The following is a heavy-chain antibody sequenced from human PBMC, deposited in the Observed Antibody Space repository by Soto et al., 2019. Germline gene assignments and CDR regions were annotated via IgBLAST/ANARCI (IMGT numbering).Heavy chain of an antibody. CDR3: ATDSSFDY. Sequence: GGSLRLSCATSGFTFNSYYMSWVRQAPGKGLEWVANIKQDGSDKFYMDSVKGRFTISRDNSKNSVYLQMNSLTVEDTAVYYCATDSSFDYWGQGTLVTVS. D-gene: IGHD4-4*01. V-gene: IGHV3-7*03. CDR2: IKQDGSDK. CDR1: GFTFNSYY. J-gene: IGHJ4*02.